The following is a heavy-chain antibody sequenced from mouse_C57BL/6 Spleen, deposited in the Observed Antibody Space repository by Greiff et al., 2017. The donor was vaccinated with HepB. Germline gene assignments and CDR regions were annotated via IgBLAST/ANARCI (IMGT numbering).Heavy chain of an antibody. CDR2: IRNKANGYTT. J-gene: IGHJ2*01. D-gene: IGHD2-1*01. CDR3: ARVYGNCLFDY. Sequence: DVKLVESGGGLVQPGGSLSLSCAASGFTFTDYYMSWVRQPPGKALEWLGFIRNKANGYTTEYSASVKGRFTISRDNSQSILYLQMNALRAEDSATYYCARVYGNCLFDYWGQGTTLTVSS. V-gene: IGHV7-3*01. CDR1: GFTFTDYY.